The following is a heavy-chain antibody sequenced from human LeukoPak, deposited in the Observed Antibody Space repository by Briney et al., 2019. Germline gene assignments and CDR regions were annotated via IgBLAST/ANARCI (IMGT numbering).Heavy chain of an antibody. CDR2: IYYSGST. J-gene: IGHJ4*02. CDR1: GGSISSYY. V-gene: IGHV4-59*01. Sequence: SETLSLTCTVSGGSISSYYWSWIRQPPGKGLEWIGYIYYSGSTNYNPSLKSRVTISVDTSKNQFSLKLSSVTAADTAVYYCARVGLQYYYDSSGYYFDYWGQGTLVTVSS. CDR3: ARVGLQYYYDSSGYYFDY. D-gene: IGHD3-22*01.